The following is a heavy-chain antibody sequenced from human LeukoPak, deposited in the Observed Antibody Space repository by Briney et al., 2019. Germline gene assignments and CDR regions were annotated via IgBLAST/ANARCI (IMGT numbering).Heavy chain of an antibody. V-gene: IGHV1-69*17. D-gene: IGHD6-19*01. Sequence: ASVKVSCKASGGTFTSYAISWVRQAPGQGLEWMGWIIPIFGIANYAQKFQGRVTITADKSTSTAYMELSSLRSEDTAVYYCARSGIAVAGSFAYCGQRSLVTVSA. CDR3: ARSGIAVAGSFAY. J-gene: IGHJ4*02. CDR1: GGTFTSYA. CDR2: IIPIFGIA.